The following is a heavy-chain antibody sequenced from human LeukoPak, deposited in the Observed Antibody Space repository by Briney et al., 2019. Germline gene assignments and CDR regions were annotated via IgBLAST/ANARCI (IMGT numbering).Heavy chain of an antibody. J-gene: IGHJ4*02. CDR1: GESIRSSSHY. Sequence: SETLSLTCTVSGESIRSSSHYWGWIRQPPGKGLEWIANIYYSGTPYYNPSLKSRVTISVDTSKNQFSLKLRSVTATDTAVYFCAKTTQPLFDFWGQGTLVTVTS. D-gene: IGHD6-13*01. CDR2: IYYSGTP. CDR3: AKTTQPLFDF. V-gene: IGHV4-39*01.